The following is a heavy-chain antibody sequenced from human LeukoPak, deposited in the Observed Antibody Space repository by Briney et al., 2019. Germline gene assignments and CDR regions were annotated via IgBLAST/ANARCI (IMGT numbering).Heavy chain of an antibody. J-gene: IGHJ4*02. CDR3: AIPNTNNWPFDY. V-gene: IGHV4-39*01. D-gene: IGHD1-1*01. CDR2: IYSVGST. CDR1: GGSISSSSYY. Sequence: SETLSLTCTVTGGSISSSSYYWGWIRQPPGEGLEWIGSIYSVGSTYYNPSLKSRVTISVDTSKNQFSLKLSSVTAADTAVYYCAIPNTNNWPFDYWSQGTLVTVSS.